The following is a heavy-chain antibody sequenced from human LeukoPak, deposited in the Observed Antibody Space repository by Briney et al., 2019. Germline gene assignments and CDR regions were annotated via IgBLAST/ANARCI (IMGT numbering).Heavy chain of an antibody. J-gene: IGHJ4*02. D-gene: IGHD3-22*01. CDR1: GFTFDDYA. CDR3: AKGIKYYYDSSGIDY. Sequence: GGSLRLSCAASGFTFDDYAMHWVRQAPGKGLEWVSGISWNSGSIGYADSVKGRFTISGDNAKNSLYLQMNSLRAEDMALYYCAKGIKYYYDSSGIDYWGQGTLVTVSS. V-gene: IGHV3-9*03. CDR2: ISWNSGSI.